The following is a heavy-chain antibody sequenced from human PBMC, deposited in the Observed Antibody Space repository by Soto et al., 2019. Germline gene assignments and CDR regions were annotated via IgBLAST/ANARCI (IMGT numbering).Heavy chain of an antibody. J-gene: IGHJ6*02. CDR1: GFTFSGSA. D-gene: IGHD3-3*01. V-gene: IGHV3-73*02. CDR3: TRDGGDHFDGTIYYALPMDV. Sequence: EVQLVESGGGLVQPGESLKLSCAASGFTFSGSAMHWVRQVSGRGLEWVGRIRGKLNDYTTTYAASVKGRFTISRDYSKAYLQMNNLKTEDTAVYYCTRDGGDHFDGTIYYALPMDVWGRGTTVTVSS. CDR2: IRGKLNDYTT.